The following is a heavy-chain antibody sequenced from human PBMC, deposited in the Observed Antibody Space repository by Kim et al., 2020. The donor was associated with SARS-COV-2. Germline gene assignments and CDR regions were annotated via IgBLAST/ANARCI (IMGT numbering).Heavy chain of an antibody. CDR3: VKDHSPDPYCSSTSCLGVWGYYYYGMDV. CDR2: ISSNGGST. CDR1: GFTFSSYA. V-gene: IGHV3-64D*06. J-gene: IGHJ6*02. Sequence: GGSLRLSCSASGFTFSSYAMHWVRQAPGKGLEYVSAISSNGGSTYYADSVKGRFTISRDNSKNTLYLQMSSLRAEDTAVYYCVKDHSPDPYCSSTSCLGVWGYYYYGMDVWGQGTTVTVSS. D-gene: IGHD2-2*01.